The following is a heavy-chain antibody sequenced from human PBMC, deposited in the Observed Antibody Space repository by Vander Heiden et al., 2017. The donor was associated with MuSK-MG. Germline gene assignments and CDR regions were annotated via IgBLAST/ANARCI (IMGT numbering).Heavy chain of an antibody. D-gene: IGHD4-17*01. CDR3: AATTGTTGYEGDY. J-gene: IGHJ4*02. Sequence: EVQLVESGGGLVQPGGSLSPPCAASGFTFSSYAMSWVRQAPGKGLEWVSAISGSGGSTYYADAVKGRFTISRDNSKNTLYLQMNRMRAEDTAVYYCAATTGTTGYEGDYWGQGTLVTVSS. V-gene: IGHV3-23*04. CDR2: ISGSGGST. CDR1: GFTFSSYA.